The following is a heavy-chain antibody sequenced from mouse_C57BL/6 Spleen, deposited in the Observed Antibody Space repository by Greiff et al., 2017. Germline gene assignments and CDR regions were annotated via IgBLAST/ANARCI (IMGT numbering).Heavy chain of an antibody. Sequence: VQLQQSGPGLVQPSQCLSITCTVSGFSLTSYGVHWVRQSPGKGLEWLGVIWSGGSKDYNAAFISRLSNSKDNSKSQVLFKRNSLQADDTAIYYCARNRDWYFDVWGTGTTVTVAS. CDR3: ARNRDWYFDV. CDR1: GFSLTSYG. CDR2: IWSGGSK. V-gene: IGHV2-2*01. J-gene: IGHJ1*03.